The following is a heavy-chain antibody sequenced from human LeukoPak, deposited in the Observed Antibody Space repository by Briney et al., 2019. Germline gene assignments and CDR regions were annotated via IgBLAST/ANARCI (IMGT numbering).Heavy chain of an antibody. V-gene: IGHV1-18*01. CDR2: ISAYNGNP. D-gene: IGHD3-9*01. CDR3: ARAQFGYYDILTVYYFDY. J-gene: IGHJ4*02. CDR1: GYSFTNYG. Sequence: GASVKVSCKTSGYSFTNYGISWVRQAPGQGLEWMGWISAYNGNPIYAQKLQGRVTMSTDTSTSTVYMELRSLRSDDTAVYYCARAQFGYYDILTVYYFDYWGQGTLVTVSS.